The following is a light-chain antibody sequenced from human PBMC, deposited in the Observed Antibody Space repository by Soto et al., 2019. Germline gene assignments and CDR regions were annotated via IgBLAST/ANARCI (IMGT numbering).Light chain of an antibody. CDR3: QQYHNIILS. Sequence: IRLTQSPTSLIASVGDRVTITCQASQYVGNYLNWYQQKPGEPPRLLISGASNLEPGVLARFSGSGSGADFTFIISDLQPEDVATYFCQQYHNIILSFGGGTKVEI. CDR2: GAS. CDR1: QYVGNY. J-gene: IGKJ4*01. V-gene: IGKV1-33*01.